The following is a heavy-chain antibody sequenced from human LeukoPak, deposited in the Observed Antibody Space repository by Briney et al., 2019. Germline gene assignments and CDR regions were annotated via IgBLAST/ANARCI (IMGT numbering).Heavy chain of an antibody. CDR2: IIPIFGTA. CDR1: GGTFSSYA. D-gene: IGHD6-13*01. Sequence: ASVKVSCKASGGTFSSYAISWVRQAPGQGLEWMGGIIPIFGTANYAQKFQGRVTITADESTSTAYMELSSLRSEDTAVYYCARARMAAADTNWFDPWGQGTLVTVSS. CDR3: ARARMAAADTNWFDP. V-gene: IGHV1-69*13. J-gene: IGHJ5*02.